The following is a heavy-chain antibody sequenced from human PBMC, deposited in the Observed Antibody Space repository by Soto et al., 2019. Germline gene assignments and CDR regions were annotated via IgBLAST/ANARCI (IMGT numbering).Heavy chain of an antibody. CDR2: ISGSGGST. Sequence: GGSLRLSCAASGFTFSSYAMSWVRQAPGKGLECVSAISGSGGSTYYADSVKGRFTISRDNSKTTLYLQMNSLRAEDTAVYYCAKHGGSSWYGSDYWGQGTLVTVSS. J-gene: IGHJ4*02. CDR3: AKHGGSSWYGSDY. D-gene: IGHD6-13*01. CDR1: GFTFSSYA. V-gene: IGHV3-23*01.